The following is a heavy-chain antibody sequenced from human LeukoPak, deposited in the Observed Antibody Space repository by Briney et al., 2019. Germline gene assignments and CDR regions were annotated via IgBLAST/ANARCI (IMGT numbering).Heavy chain of an antibody. CDR3: ARLVYGDYVFDY. CDR2: IYYSGST. J-gene: IGHJ4*02. CDR1: GGSISSSSYY. D-gene: IGHD4-17*01. Sequence: SETLSVTCTVSGGSISSSSYYWGWIRQPPGKGLEWIGSIYYSGSTYYNPSLKSRVTISVDTSKNQFSLKLSSVTAADTAVYYCARLVYGDYVFDYWGQGTLVTVSS. V-gene: IGHV4-39*01.